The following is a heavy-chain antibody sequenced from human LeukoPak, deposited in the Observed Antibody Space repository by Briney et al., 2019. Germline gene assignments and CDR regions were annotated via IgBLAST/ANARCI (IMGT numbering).Heavy chain of an antibody. J-gene: IGHJ4*02. Sequence: GGSLRLSCAASGFTLSSYSMNWVRQAPGKGLEWVSYITGSSSTISYADSVKGRFTISRDNARNSLYLQMNSLRAEDTAVYYCATDRHWAFDYWGQGTLVTVSS. CDR1: GFTLSSYS. V-gene: IGHV3-48*01. D-gene: IGHD3-16*01. CDR2: ITGSSSTI. CDR3: ATDRHWAFDY.